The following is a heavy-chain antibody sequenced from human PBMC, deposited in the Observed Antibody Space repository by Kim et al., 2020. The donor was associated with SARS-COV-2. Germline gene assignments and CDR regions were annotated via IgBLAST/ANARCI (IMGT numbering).Heavy chain of an antibody. Sequence: GRFTISRDNSKNTLYLQMNSLRAEDTAVYYCAKVADYGDYQGISYYFDYWGQGTPVTVSS. D-gene: IGHD4-17*01. J-gene: IGHJ4*02. V-gene: IGHV3-23*01. CDR3: AKVADYGDYQGISYYFDY.